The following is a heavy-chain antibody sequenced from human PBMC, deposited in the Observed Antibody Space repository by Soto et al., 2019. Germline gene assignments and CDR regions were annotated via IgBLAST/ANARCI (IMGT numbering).Heavy chain of an antibody. CDR1: GFTFSSYA. J-gene: IGHJ4*02. V-gene: IGHV3-23*01. D-gene: IGHD6-6*01. CDR2: ISGSDDST. Sequence: EVQLLESGGGLVQPGEYLRLSRAASGFTFSSYAMSWVRQAPGKGLEWVSVISGSDDSTYYADSVKGRFTISRDNAKNTLYLQLNSLRTEDTAVYYCAKRSSSSTIDYWGQGTLVTVS. CDR3: AKRSSSSTIDY.